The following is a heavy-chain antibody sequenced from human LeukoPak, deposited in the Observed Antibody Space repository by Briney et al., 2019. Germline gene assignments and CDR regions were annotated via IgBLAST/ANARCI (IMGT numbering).Heavy chain of an antibody. J-gene: IGHJ3*02. D-gene: IGHD4-17*01. Sequence: GGSLRLSCAASGFTFSIYAMNWVRQAPGKGVEWVSPICGRGGCTYYADSVKGRFTISRDNSKNTLYLQMNSLRAGDTAVFYCARPLSHGDYFLDAFDIWGQGTMVTVSS. CDR1: GFTFSIYA. CDR2: ICGRGGCT. V-gene: IGHV3-23*01. CDR3: ARPLSHGDYFLDAFDI.